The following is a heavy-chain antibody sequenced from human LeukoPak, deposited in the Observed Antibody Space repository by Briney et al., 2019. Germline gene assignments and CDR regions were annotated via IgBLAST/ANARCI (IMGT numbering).Heavy chain of an antibody. D-gene: IGHD6-6*01. CDR3: ASLVYSSSSGFDY. CDR1: GYTFTSYY. Sequence: ASVKVSCKXSGYTFTSYYMHWVRQAPRQGLEWMGIINPSGGSTSYSQKFQGRVTMTRDTSTSTVYMELSSLRSEDTAVYYCASLVYSSSSGFDYWGQGTLVTVSS. CDR2: INPSGGST. J-gene: IGHJ4*02. V-gene: IGHV1-46*03.